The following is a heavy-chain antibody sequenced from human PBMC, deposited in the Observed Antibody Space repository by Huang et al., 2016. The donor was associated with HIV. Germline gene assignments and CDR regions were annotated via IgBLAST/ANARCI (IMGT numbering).Heavy chain of an antibody. Sequence: VQLVQSGAAEKKPGASVKVSCKASGYNFSSNYIHWVRQALGLGFEWMGIINPGDNSKTFAPKFRGRLTMTRETSTSTVYMELNSRTSHDTAVYYCARSGGAYTDNWLDHWGQGTLVTVSS. CDR2: INPGDNSK. CDR3: ARSGGAYTDNWLDH. J-gene: IGHJ5*02. D-gene: IGHD3-16*01. V-gene: IGHV1-46*01. CDR1: GYNFSSNY.